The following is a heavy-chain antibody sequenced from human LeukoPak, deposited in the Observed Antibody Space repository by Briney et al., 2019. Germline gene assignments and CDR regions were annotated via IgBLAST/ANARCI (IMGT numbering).Heavy chain of an antibody. CDR3: ARQELQMDAFDI. CDR1: GGSISSSSYY. V-gene: IGHV4-39*01. Sequence: SETLSLTCTVSGGSISSSSYYWGWIRQPPGKGLEWIGSIYYSGSTYYNPSLKSRVTISVDTSKNQFSLKLSSVTAADTAVYYCARQELQMDAFDIWGQGTMVTVSP. D-gene: IGHD1-7*01. CDR2: IYYSGST. J-gene: IGHJ3*02.